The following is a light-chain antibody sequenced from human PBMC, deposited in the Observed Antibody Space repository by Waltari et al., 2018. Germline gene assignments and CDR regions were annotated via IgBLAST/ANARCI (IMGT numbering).Light chain of an antibody. J-gene: IGKJ3*01. CDR3: MQALQTPFT. CDR2: LGS. V-gene: IGKV2-28*01. Sequence: DIVMTQSPLSLPFTPGEPASISCRSSQSLLHSNGYNSLDWYLQKPGQSPQLLICLGSNRASGVPDRFSGSGSGTDFTLKISRVEAEDVGVYYCMQALQTPFTFGPGTKVDIK. CDR1: QSLLHSNGYNS.